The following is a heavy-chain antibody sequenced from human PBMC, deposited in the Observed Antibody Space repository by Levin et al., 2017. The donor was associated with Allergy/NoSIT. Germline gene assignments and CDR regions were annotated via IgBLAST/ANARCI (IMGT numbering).Heavy chain of an antibody. Sequence: SETLSLTCTVSGGSISSGSYYWGWIRQPPGKGLEWIGSIHYSGSTYYNPSLKSRVTISVDTSKNQFSLKLSSVTAPDTAVYYWARHTTGEGFDCWGQGTLVTVSS. CDR3: ARHTTGEGFDC. CDR2: IHYSGST. J-gene: IGHJ4*02. V-gene: IGHV4-39*01. CDR1: GGSISSGSYY. D-gene: IGHD7-27*01.